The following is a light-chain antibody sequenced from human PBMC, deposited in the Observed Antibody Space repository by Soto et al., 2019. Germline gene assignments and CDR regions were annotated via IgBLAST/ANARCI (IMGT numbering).Light chain of an antibody. CDR3: QQYNGYPWT. CDR2: DAS. V-gene: IGKV1-5*01. J-gene: IGKJ1*01. Sequence: DIQMTQSPSTLSASVGDRVSITCRASRRISSWLAWYQQQPGKAPKLLVYDASTLQSGVPSRFSGNGSGTEFTLTIRRLQPEDLATYFCQQYNGYPWTFGPGTRVGIK. CDR1: RRISSW.